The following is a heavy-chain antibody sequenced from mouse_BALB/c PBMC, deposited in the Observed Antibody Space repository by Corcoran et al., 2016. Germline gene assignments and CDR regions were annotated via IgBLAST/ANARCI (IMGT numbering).Heavy chain of an antibody. V-gene: IGHV9-3-1*01. CDR3: AREPYAMDY. CDR1: GYTFTNYG. CDR2: INTYTGEP. Sequence: QIQLVESGPELKKPGETVKTSCKASGYTFTNYGMNWVKQAPGKGLKWMGWINTYTGEPTYADDFKGRFAFSLETSASTAYLQINNLKNEDTATYFCAREPYAMDYWGQGTSVTVSS. J-gene: IGHJ4*01.